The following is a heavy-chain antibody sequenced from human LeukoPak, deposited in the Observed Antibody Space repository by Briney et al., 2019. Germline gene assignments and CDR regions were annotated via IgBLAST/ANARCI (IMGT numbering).Heavy chain of an antibody. CDR1: GFTDSSNY. CDR2: IYIGGST. CDR3: ARDSSGFPDAFDI. D-gene: IGHD6-19*01. V-gene: IGHV3-53*01. Sequence: PGGSLTLSCAASGFTDSSNYMSWLRQAPGKGLEWVSVIYIGGSTYYADSVKGRFTISRDNSKNTLYLQMNSLRVEDTAVYYCARDSSGFPDAFDIWGQGTMVTVSS. J-gene: IGHJ3*02.